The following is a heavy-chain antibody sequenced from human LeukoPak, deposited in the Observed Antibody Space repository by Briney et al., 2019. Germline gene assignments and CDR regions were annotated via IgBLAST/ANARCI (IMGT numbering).Heavy chain of an antibody. J-gene: IGHJ5*02. Sequence: SGPTLVKPTQTLTLTCTFSGFSLSTSGVGVGWIRQPPGKALEWLALFYWVDEKRYSPSLKSRLTITKDTSKNQVVLTMTNMDPVDTATYYCAHSPPSWGDYVWGSYRYVWFDPWGQGTLVTVSS. CDR2: FYWVDEK. V-gene: IGHV2-5*02. CDR3: AHSPPSWGDYVWGSYRYVWFDP. CDR1: GFSLSTSGVG. D-gene: IGHD3-16*02.